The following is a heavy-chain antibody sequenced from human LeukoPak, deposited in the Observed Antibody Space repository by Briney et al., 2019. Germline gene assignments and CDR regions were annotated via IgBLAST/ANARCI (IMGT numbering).Heavy chain of an antibody. J-gene: IGHJ5*02. D-gene: IGHD1-26*01. CDR3: AREGTVGAELPKGFDP. V-gene: IGHV4-30-4*01. Sequence: PSETLSLTCTVSGGSISSGDYYWSWIRQPPGKGLEWTGYIYYSGSTYHNPSLKSRVTISVDTSKNQFSLKLSSVTAADTAVYYCAREGTVGAELPKGFDPWGQGTLVTVSS. CDR1: GGSISSGDYY. CDR2: IYYSGST.